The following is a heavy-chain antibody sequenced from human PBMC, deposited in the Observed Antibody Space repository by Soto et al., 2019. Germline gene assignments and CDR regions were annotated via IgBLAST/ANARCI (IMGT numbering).Heavy chain of an antibody. CDR2: ISAYNGNT. CDR1: GYTFTSYG. J-gene: IGHJ4*02. CDR3: ARARRDGYNYGY. D-gene: IGHD5-12*01. Sequence: ASVKVSCKASGYTFTSYGISWVRQAPGQGLEWMGWISAYNGNTNYAQKPQGRVTMTTDTSTSTAYMELRSLRSDDTAVYYCARARRDGYNYGYWGQGTLVTVSS. V-gene: IGHV1-18*04.